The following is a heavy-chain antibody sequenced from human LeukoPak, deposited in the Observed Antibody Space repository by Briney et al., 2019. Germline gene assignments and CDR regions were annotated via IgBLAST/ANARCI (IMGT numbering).Heavy chain of an antibody. CDR2: ISYDGSNK. Sequence: GGSLRLSCVASGFTFSSYGMHWVRQAPGKGLEWVAVISYDGSNKYYADSVKGRFTISRDNSKNTLYLQMNSLRAEDTAVYYCAKDKVVYWYFDLWGRGTLVTVSS. CDR3: AKDKVVYWYFDL. CDR1: GFTFSSYG. V-gene: IGHV3-30*18. J-gene: IGHJ2*01. D-gene: IGHD2-15*01.